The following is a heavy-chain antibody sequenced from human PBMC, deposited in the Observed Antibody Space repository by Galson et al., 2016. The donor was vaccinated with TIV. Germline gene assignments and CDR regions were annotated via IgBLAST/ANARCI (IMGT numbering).Heavy chain of an antibody. CDR2: MNIDGTIT. J-gene: IGHJ5*02. V-gene: IGHV3-74*01. CDR1: GFTFSSYW. Sequence: SLRLSCAASGFTFSSYWMHWVRQAPGKGLVWVSRMNIDGTITTYADSVKGRFTISRDNSKNTLYLHMNSLRVEDTAVYYCARMFGLDSGYDAWGQGTLVTVSS. D-gene: IGHD5-12*01. CDR3: ARMFGLDSGYDA.